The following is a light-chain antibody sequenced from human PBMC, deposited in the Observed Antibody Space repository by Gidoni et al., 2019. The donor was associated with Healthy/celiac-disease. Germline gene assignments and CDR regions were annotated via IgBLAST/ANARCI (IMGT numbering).Light chain of an antibody. J-gene: IGKJ5*01. CDR1: QSVSSY. V-gene: IGKV3-11*01. CDR3: QQRSNWPPT. CDR2: EAS. Sequence: EIVLTQSPATLSLSPGERATLSCRASQSVSSYLAWYQQKPGKAPRLLIYEASNRATGIPARFSGSVSGTDFTLTISSLEPEDFAVYYCQQRSNWPPTFGQGTRLEIK.